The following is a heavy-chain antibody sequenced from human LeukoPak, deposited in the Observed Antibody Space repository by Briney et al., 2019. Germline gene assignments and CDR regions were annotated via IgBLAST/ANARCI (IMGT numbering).Heavy chain of an antibody. CDR2: IKQDGSEK. D-gene: IGHD6-13*01. J-gene: IGHJ3*01. V-gene: IGHV3-7*04. CDR3: AGNLYSGGWYVAFDF. CDR1: GFTFSSYW. Sequence: GGSLRLSCAASGFTFSSYWMSWVRQAPGKGLEWVANIKQDGSEKYYVDSVKGRFTISRDNAKNSLYLQMNSLRAEDTAVYYCAGNLYSGGWYVAFDFWGQGTMVTVSS.